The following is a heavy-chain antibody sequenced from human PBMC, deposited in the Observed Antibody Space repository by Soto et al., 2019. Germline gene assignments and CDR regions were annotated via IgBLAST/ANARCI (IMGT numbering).Heavy chain of an antibody. Sequence: PGESLKISCKGSGYSFSTYWIGWVRQMPGKGLEWMGIIYPGYSDTRYSPSFEGQVTISADKSISTAYLQWSSLKASDTAMYYCATGSTLNFDYWGQGTLVTVSS. V-gene: IGHV5-51*01. CDR3: ATGSTLNFDY. J-gene: IGHJ4*02. CDR1: GYSFSTYW. D-gene: IGHD3-10*01. CDR2: IYPGYSDT.